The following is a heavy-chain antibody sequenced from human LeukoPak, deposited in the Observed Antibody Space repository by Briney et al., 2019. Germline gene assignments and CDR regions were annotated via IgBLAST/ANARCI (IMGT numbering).Heavy chain of an antibody. J-gene: IGHJ4*02. Sequence: ASVKVSCKASGYTFTGYYMHWVRQAPGQGFEWVGIINPNGGSTNYAQKLQGRVTMTRDTSTGTVYMELSSLRSEDTAVYYCTRDKGGSYSDYWGQGTLVTVSS. CDR1: GYTFTGYY. V-gene: IGHV1-46*01. CDR3: TRDKGGSYSDY. D-gene: IGHD1-26*01. CDR2: INPNGGST.